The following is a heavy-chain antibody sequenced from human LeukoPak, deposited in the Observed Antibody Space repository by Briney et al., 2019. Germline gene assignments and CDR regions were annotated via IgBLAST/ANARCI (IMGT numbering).Heavy chain of an antibody. CDR2: ISSSSSYI. V-gene: IGHV3-21*01. Sequence: GGSLRLSCAASGFTFSIYSMNGVRQAPGKGWEWVSSISSSSSYIYYADAVKGRFTISRDHAKNSLYLQMNSLRAEDTAVYYCARALGYYYYYYMAVWGKGTTVTVSS. D-gene: IGHD3-16*01. J-gene: IGHJ6*03. CDR3: ARALGYYYYYYMAV. CDR1: GFTFSIYS.